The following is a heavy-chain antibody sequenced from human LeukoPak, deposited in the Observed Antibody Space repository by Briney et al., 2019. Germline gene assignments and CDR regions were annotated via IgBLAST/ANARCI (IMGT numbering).Heavy chain of an antibody. CDR2: VDYSGST. CDR1: GASIKSYY. Sequence: PSETLSLTCTVSGASIKSYYWTWIRQTPGKGLEWIGYVDYSGSTNYNPSLKSRVTISVDTSENQFSLRLSSVTAADSAMYYCARAGSGYSFDIWGQGTLVTVSS. D-gene: IGHD3-3*01. V-gene: IGHV4-59*01. J-gene: IGHJ3*02. CDR3: ARAGSGYSFDI.